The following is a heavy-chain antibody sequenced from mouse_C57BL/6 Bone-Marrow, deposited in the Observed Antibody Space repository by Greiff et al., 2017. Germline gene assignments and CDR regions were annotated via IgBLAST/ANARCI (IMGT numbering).Heavy chain of an antibody. CDR2: IDPSDSYT. CDR3: ARIRGGYYPYYFDY. D-gene: IGHD2-3*01. V-gene: IGHV1-69*01. Sequence: QVQLQQPGAELVMPGASVKLSCKASGYTFTSYWMHWVKQRPGQGLEWIGEIDPSDSYTNYNQKFKGKSTLTVDKSSSTAYMQLSSRTSEDSAVYYCARIRGGYYPYYFDYWGQGTTLTVSS. CDR1: GYTFTSYW. J-gene: IGHJ2*01.